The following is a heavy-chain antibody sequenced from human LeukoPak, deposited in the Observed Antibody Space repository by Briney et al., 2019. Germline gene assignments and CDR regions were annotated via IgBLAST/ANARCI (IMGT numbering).Heavy chain of an antibody. Sequence: SETLSLTCAVYGGSFSGYYWSWIRQPPGKGLEWIGEINHSGSTNYNPSLKSRVTISVDTSKNQFSLKLSSVTAADTAVYYCARRLGTYYYDSSGYWPFDYWGQGTLVTVSS. CDR2: INHSGST. CDR1: GGSFSGYY. CDR3: ARRLGTYYYDSSGYWPFDY. D-gene: IGHD3-22*01. J-gene: IGHJ4*02. V-gene: IGHV4-34*01.